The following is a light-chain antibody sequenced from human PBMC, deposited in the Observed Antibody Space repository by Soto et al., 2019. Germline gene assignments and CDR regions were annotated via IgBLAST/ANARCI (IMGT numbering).Light chain of an antibody. V-gene: IGKV1-39*01. CDR2: AAS. CDR3: QQSYSAPRT. Sequence: AAGDRVTITCRASQSISNSLNWYQQKPGKAPKLLIYAASSLQSGVPSRFSGSGSGTDFTLTITSLQPEDFATYYCQQSYSAPRTFGQGTKVEIK. J-gene: IGKJ1*01. CDR1: QSISNS.